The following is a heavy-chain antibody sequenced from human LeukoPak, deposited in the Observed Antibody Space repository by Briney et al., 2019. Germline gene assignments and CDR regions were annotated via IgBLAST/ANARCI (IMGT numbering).Heavy chain of an antibody. CDR1: GGSISSSSYY. CDR3: ARHPCSGGSCPLDYYYYYGMDV. J-gene: IGHJ6*02. Sequence: SETLSLTCTVSGGSISSSSYYWGWIRQPPGKGLEWIGSIYNSGSTYYNPSLKSRVTISVDTSKNQFSLKLRSVTAADTAVYYCARHPCSGGSCPLDYYYYYGMDVRGQGTTVTVSS. V-gene: IGHV4-39*01. D-gene: IGHD2-15*01. CDR2: IYNSGST.